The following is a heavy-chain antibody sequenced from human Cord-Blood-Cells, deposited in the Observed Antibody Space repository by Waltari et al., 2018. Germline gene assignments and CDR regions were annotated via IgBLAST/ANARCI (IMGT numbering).Heavy chain of an antibody. CDR1: GGSISSGGYS. CDR3: ARAGRGVVVTPTV. J-gene: IGHJ4*02. D-gene: IGHD2-21*02. CDR2: IYHSGIT. Sequence: QLQLQEFGSGLVKPSQTLSLTCAVSGGSISSGGYSWSWIRQPPGKGLEWLGYIYHSGITYYNPSLKSRVTISVDRSKNQFSLKLSSVTAADTAVYYCARAGRGVVVTPTVWGQGTLVTVSS. V-gene: IGHV4-30-2*01.